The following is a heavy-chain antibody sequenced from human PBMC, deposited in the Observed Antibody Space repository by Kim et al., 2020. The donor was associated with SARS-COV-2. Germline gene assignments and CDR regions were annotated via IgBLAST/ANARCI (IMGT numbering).Heavy chain of an antibody. CDR2: ISSSSSYI. V-gene: IGHV3-21*01. Sequence: GGSLRLSCAASGFTFSSYSMNWVRQAPGKGLEWVSSISSSSSYIYYADSVKGRFTISRDNAKNSLYLQMNSLRAEDTAVYYCARDVAGYCSGGSCYSSDYWGQGTLVTVSS. J-gene: IGHJ4*02. CDR1: GFTFSSYS. D-gene: IGHD2-15*01. CDR3: ARDVAGYCSGGSCYSSDY.